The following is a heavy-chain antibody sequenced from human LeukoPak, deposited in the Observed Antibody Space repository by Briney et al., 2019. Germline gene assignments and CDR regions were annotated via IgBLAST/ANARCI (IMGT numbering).Heavy chain of an antibody. J-gene: IGHJ4*02. Sequence: GGPLRLSCAASGFTFSSYGMHWVRQAPGKGLEWVAVIWYDGSNKYYADSVKGRFTISRDNSKNTLYLQMNSLRAEDTAVYYCASLGIAAASTDYWGQGTLVTVSS. CDR2: IWYDGSNK. CDR1: GFTFSSYG. D-gene: IGHD6-13*01. CDR3: ASLGIAAASTDY. V-gene: IGHV3-33*01.